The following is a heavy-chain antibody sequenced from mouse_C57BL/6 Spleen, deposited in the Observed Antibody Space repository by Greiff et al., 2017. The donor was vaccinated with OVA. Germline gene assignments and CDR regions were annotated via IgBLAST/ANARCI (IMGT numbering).Heavy chain of an antibody. CDR2: ISSGGSYT. CDR1: GFTFSSYG. CDR3: ARHGGLTRDYFDY. V-gene: IGHV5-6*01. Sequence: EVMLVESGGDLVKPGGSLKLSCAASGFTFSSYGMSWVRQTPDKRLEWVATISSGGSYTYYPDSVKGRFTISRDNAKNTLYLQMSSLKSEDTAMYYCARHGGLTRDYFDYWGQGTTLTVSS. D-gene: IGHD1-1*02. J-gene: IGHJ2*01.